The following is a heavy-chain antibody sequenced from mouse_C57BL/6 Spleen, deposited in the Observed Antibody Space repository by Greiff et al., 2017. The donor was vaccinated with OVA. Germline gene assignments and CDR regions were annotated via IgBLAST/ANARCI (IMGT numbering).Heavy chain of an antibody. CDR1: GFNIKDYY. Sequence: VQLKESGAELVKPGASVKLSCTASGFNIKDYYMHWVKQRTEQGLEWIGMIDPEDGATKYSQKFQGKATITTDTSSNTTSLQLSSLTSEDTAVYYCARDYGTRYFDDWGTGTTVTVSS. CDR3: ARDYGTRYFDD. J-gene: IGHJ1*03. D-gene: IGHD1-1*01. V-gene: IGHV14-2*01. CDR2: IDPEDGAT.